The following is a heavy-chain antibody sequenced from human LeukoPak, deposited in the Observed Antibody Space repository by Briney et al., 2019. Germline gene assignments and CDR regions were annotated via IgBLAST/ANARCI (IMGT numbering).Heavy chain of an antibody. J-gene: IGHJ4*02. Sequence: ASVKVSCKASGYTFTSYYMHWVRQAPGQGLEWMGIINPSGGSTSYAQKFQGRVTMTRDMSTSTVYMELSSLRSEDTAVYYCAREPACRGFDYWGQGTLVTVSS. V-gene: IGHV1-46*01. D-gene: IGHD2-2*01. CDR3: AREPACRGFDY. CDR2: INPSGGST. CDR1: GYTFTSYY.